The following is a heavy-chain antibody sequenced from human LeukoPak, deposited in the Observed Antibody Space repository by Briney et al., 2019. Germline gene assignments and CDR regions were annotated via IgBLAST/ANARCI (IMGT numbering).Heavy chain of an antibody. D-gene: IGHD6-19*01. CDR2: INHSGST. V-gene: IGHV4-34*01. Sequence: SETLSLTCAVSGGSFSGYYWSWIRQPPGKGLEWMGEINHSGSTNYNPSLKSRVTISVDTSKNQFSLKLSSVTAADTAVYYCARGPIIVAVAGTDYYYYGMDVWGQGTTVTVSS. CDR3: ARGPIIVAVAGTDYYYYGMDV. CDR1: GGSFSGYY. J-gene: IGHJ6*02.